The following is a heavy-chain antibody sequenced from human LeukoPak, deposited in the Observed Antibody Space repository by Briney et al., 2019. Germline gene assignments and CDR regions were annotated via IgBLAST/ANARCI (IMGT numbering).Heavy chain of an antibody. J-gene: IGHJ6*03. Sequence: SETLSLTCTVSGGSISGYYWSWIRQPPGKGLEWIGEINHSGSTNYNPSLKSRVTISVDTSKNQFSLKLSSVTAADTAVYYCASLIAAHYYYYMDVWGKGTTVTVSS. D-gene: IGHD6-13*01. V-gene: IGHV4-34*01. CDR3: ASLIAAHYYYYMDV. CDR1: GGSISGYY. CDR2: INHSGST.